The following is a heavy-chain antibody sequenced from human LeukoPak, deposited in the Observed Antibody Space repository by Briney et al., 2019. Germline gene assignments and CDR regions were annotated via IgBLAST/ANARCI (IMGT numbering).Heavy chain of an antibody. D-gene: IGHD5-12*01. CDR2: INPAGSET. V-gene: IGHV3-7*01. CDR1: GFSFNAYW. CDR3: ATFGLVAALDL. Sequence: GGSPRLSCAASGFSFNAYWMAWVRQAPGTGLEWVANINPAGSETFHVDPVEGRFSISRDHAKNLVYLQMNSLRAEDTAVYYCATFGLVAALDLWGQGTLVTVSS. J-gene: IGHJ4*02.